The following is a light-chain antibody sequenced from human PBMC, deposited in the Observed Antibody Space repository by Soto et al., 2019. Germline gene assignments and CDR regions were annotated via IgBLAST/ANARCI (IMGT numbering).Light chain of an antibody. CDR3: QSYDSSLSGYV. V-gene: IGLV1-40*01. CDR2: GST. Sequence: QSVLTQPPSLSVAPGQRVTISCTGSGSNIGAPYDVHWCQHLPGAAPTLLIYGSTNRPSGVPGRFSGSKSGTSASLAITGLQAEDESDYYCQSYDSSLSGYVFGAGTKVTVL. J-gene: IGLJ1*01. CDR1: GSNIGAPYD.